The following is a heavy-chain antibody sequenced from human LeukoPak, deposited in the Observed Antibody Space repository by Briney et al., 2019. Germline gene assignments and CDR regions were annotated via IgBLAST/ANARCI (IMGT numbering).Heavy chain of an antibody. CDR3: ARLGRIAAAGFDY. D-gene: IGHD6-13*01. V-gene: IGHV4-30-4*01. Sequence: PSETLFLTCTVSGGSISSDYYWSWIRQPPGKGLEWIGSSYYSGSTYYNPSLKSRVTISVDTSKNQFSLKLSSVTAADTAVYYCARLGRIAAAGFDYWGQGTLVTVSS. CDR1: GGSISSDYY. J-gene: IGHJ4*02. CDR2: SYYSGST.